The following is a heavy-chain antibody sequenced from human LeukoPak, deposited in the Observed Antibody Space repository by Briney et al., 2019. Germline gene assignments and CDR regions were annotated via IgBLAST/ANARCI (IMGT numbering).Heavy chain of an antibody. V-gene: IGHV3-74*01. CDR3: ARGYSGSYRIDY. Sequence: GGSLRLSCAASGFTLSSYWMHRVLQAPGKGLVWVSRINSDGSSTTYADSVKGRFTISRDNAKNTLFLQMNSLGAEDTAVYYCARGYSGSYRIDYWGRGTLVTVSS. J-gene: IGHJ4*02. D-gene: IGHD1-26*01. CDR1: GFTLSSYW. CDR2: INSDGSST.